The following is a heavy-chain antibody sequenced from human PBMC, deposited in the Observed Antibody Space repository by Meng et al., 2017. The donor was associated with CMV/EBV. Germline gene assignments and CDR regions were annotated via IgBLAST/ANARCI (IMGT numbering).Heavy chain of an antibody. J-gene: IGHJ4*02. CDR1: GFTFDDYA. CDR3: AKDIANYYDSSGDLDY. V-gene: IGHV3-9*01. D-gene: IGHD3-22*01. Sequence: GGSLRLSCAASGFTFDDYAMHWVRQAPGKGLEWVSGISWNSGSIGYADSVKGRFTISRDNVKNSLYLQMNSLRAEDTALYYCAKDIANYYDSSGDLDYWGQGTLVTVSS. CDR2: ISWNSGSI.